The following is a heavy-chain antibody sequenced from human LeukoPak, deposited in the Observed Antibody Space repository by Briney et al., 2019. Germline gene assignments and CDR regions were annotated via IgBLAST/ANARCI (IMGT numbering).Heavy chain of an antibody. V-gene: IGHV3-23*01. CDR2: ISDSGDSS. CDR1: GFTFSSYG. J-gene: IGHJ4*02. D-gene: IGHD3-22*01. CDR3: AKDFSYYDSRLGQTLFDH. Sequence: PGGSLRLSCAASGFTFSSYGMSWVRQAPGKGLEWVSTISDSGDSSYYAGSVKGRFIISRDNSKNALFLQMNSLRAEDTAVYYCAKDFSYYDSRLGQTLFDHWGQGNLVTVSA.